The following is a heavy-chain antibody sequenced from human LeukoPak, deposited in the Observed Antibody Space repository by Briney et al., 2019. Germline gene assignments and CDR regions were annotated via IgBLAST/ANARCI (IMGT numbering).Heavy chain of an antibody. CDR2: ISSSSSYI. J-gene: IGHJ3*02. V-gene: IGHV3-21*01. Sequence: GGSLRLSCAASGFTFSSYSMNWVRQAPGKGLEWVSSISSSSSYIYYADSVRGRFTISRDNAKNSLYLQMNSLRAEDTAVYYCARDGGSYYVDAFDTWGQGTMVTVSS. CDR1: GFTFSSYS. D-gene: IGHD1-26*01. CDR3: ARDGGSYYVDAFDT.